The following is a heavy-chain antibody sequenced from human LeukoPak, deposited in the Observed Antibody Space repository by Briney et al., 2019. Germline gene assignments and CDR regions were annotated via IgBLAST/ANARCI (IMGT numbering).Heavy chain of an antibody. CDR2: IRYDGSNK. Sequence: HSGGSLRLYCAASGFTFSSYGMHWVRQAPGKGLEWVAFIRYDGSNKYYADSVKGRFTISRDNSKNTLYLQMNSLRAEDTAVYYCAKTPRTAMGAFDIWSQGTMVTVSS. J-gene: IGHJ3*02. D-gene: IGHD5-18*01. CDR1: GFTFSSYG. CDR3: AKTPRTAMGAFDI. V-gene: IGHV3-30*02.